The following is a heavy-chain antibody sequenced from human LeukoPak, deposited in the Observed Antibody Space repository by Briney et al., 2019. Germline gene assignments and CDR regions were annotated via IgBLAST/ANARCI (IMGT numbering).Heavy chain of an antibody. CDR3: ARATYYYDSSGYSLGY. CDR2: ISYDGSNK. Sequence: PGRSLRLSCAASGFTFSSYGMHWVRQAPGKGLEWVAVISYDGSNKYYADSVKGRFTISRDNSKNTLYLQMNSLRAEDTAVCYCARATYYYDSSGYSLGYWGQGTLVTVSS. CDR1: GFTFSSYG. J-gene: IGHJ4*02. D-gene: IGHD3-22*01. V-gene: IGHV3-30-3*01.